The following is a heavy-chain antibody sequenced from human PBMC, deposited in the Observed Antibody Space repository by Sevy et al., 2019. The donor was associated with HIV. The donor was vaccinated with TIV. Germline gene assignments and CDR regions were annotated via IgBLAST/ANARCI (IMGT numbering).Heavy chain of an antibody. CDR3: AKDSGGSYPWYFDY. CDR1: GFTFSIYV. Sequence: GGSQRLSCAASGFTFSIYVMNWVRQPPGKGLEWVAASSGRGDSTYYADSVKGRFTISRDNSKNTVFLQMNRLRPEDTAIYYCAKDSGGSYPWYFDYWGQGTLVTVS. J-gene: IGHJ4*02. CDR2: SSGRGDST. V-gene: IGHV3-23*01. D-gene: IGHD1-26*01.